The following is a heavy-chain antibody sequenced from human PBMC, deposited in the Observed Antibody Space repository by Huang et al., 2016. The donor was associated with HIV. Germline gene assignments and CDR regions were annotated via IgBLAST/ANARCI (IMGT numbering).Heavy chain of an antibody. Sequence: VQLVESGGGVVQPGGSLRLACAASGFRFSTYGLNWVRQAQGKGLVCVTVISYDGSNKYYAHTVKGRFTISRDTSENKVYLQMNSLRHEDTAVYYCAKDGADEEWDVDYWGQGTLVTVSS. D-gene: IGHD1-26*01. CDR3: AKDGADEEWDVDY. CDR1: GFRFSTYG. CDR2: ISYDGSNK. V-gene: IGHV3-30*18. J-gene: IGHJ4*02.